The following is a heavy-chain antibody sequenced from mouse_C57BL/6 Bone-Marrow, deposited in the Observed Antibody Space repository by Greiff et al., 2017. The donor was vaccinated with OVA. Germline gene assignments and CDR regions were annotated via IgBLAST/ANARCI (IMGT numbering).Heavy chain of an antibody. CDR2: FTMYSDAT. J-gene: IGHJ4*01. V-gene: IGHV1-49*01. CDR1: YFAFMARA. CDR3: ARGSYYYAMDY. Sequence: LQESGAELVRPGSSVKLSCKDSYFAFMARAMHWVKQRPGHGLEWIGSFTMYSDATEYSENFKGKATLTANTSSSTAYMELSSLTSEDSAVYYCARGSYYYAMDYWGQGTSVTVSS.